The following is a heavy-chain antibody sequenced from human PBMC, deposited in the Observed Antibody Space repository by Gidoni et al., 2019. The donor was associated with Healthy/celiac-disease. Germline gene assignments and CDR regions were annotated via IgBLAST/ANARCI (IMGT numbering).Heavy chain of an antibody. CDR2: IYCSGSS. Sequence: QLQLQESGPGLVKPSETLSLTCTVSGGSISSSSYYWGWIRQPPGKGLEWIGSIYCSGSSYYNPSLKSRVTISVDTSKNQFSLKLSSVTAADTAVYYCAKQADRLVGATLDYWGQGTLVTVSS. CDR1: GGSISSSSYY. V-gene: IGHV4-39*01. D-gene: IGHD1-26*01. CDR3: AKQADRLVGATLDY. J-gene: IGHJ4*02.